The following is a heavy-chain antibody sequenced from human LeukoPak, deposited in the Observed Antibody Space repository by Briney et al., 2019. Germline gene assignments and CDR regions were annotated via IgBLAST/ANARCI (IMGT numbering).Heavy chain of an antibody. Sequence: PGGSLRLSCAASGFTFSSYAMHWVRQAPGKGLEWVAVISYGGSNKYYADSVKGRFTISRDNSKNTLYLQMNSLRAEDTAVYYCASYGGTYYYYYGMDVWGQGTTVTVSS. CDR1: GFTFSSYA. CDR3: ASYGGTYYYYYGMDV. V-gene: IGHV3-30-3*01. J-gene: IGHJ6*02. D-gene: IGHD4-23*01. CDR2: ISYGGSNK.